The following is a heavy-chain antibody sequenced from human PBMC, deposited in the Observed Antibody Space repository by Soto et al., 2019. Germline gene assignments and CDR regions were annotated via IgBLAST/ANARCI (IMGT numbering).Heavy chain of an antibody. J-gene: IGHJ5*02. CDR2: IYWDAIE. CDR1: GFSLNTRLVG. CDR3: ARSFGRDVSGTKYFDP. D-gene: IGHD3-10*01. V-gene: IGHV2-5*02. Sequence: QITLKESGPTLVKPTQTLTLTCTFSGFSLNTRLVGVGWIRQPPGKALEWLALIYWDAIERYSPSLKNRLTITTDPSKNQVVLTLTDMDPMDTATYYYARSFGRDVSGTKYFDPWCQGTLVTVSA.